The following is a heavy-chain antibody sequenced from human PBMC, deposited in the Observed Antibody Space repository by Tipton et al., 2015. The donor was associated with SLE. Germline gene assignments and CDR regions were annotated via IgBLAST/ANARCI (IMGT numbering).Heavy chain of an antibody. CDR2: INPNSGAT. D-gene: IGHD6-13*01. CDR3: ARGLKGSSSYFNY. CDR1: GYTFSAYN. Sequence: QSGAEVKKPGASVKVSCKASGYTFSAYNLHWVRQAPGKGLEWMGRINPNSGATDYAQKFQGRVTMTTDTSTSTAYMEVRSLRSDDTAVYYCARGLKGSSSYFNYWGQGTLVTVSS. J-gene: IGHJ4*02. V-gene: IGHV1-2*02.